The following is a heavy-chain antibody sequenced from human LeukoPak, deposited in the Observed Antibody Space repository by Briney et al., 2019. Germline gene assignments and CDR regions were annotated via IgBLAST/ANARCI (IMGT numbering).Heavy chain of an antibody. Sequence: ASVKVSCKASGYSFTDYYMHWVRQAPGKGLEWMGWINLNSGDIKSSQNFQGRVTMTRDTSITTVYMEVSWLTSDDTAIYYCARADRLHGGPYLIGPWGQGTLVTVSS. CDR2: INLNSGDI. J-gene: IGHJ5*02. CDR1: GYSFTDYY. CDR3: ARADRLHGGPYLIGP. V-gene: IGHV1-2*02. D-gene: IGHD2-21*01.